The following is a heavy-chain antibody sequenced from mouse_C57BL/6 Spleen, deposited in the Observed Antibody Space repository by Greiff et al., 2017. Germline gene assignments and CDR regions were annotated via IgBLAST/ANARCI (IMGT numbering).Heavy chain of an antibody. CDR1: GYTFTSYW. V-gene: IGHV1-55*01. D-gene: IGHD2-4*01. J-gene: IGHJ1*03. CDR2: IYPGSGST. Sequence: VQLQQPGAELVKPGASVKMSCKASGYTFTSYWITWVKQRPGQGLEWIGDIYPGSGSTNYNEKFKSKATLTVDTSSSTAYMQLSSLTSEDSAVYYCAREDYYDYDGYFDVWGTGTTVTVSS. CDR3: AREDYYDYDGYFDV.